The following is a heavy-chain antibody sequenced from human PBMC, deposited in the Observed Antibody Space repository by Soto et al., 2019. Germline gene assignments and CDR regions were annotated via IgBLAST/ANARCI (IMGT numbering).Heavy chain of an antibody. Sequence: VQVVESGGGLVQPGGSLRLSCVASGFSLKNYYMHWVRQAPGKGLVWVSRINSGDGTFTSYAHSVKGRFTISRDDAKNTLYLQMSSLRAEDTALYYCARDQATLVVTDALDIWGKGTVVTVSS. J-gene: IGHJ3*02. V-gene: IGHV3-74*01. CDR3: ARDQATLVVTDALDI. D-gene: IGHD2-8*02. CDR1: GFSLKNYY. CDR2: INSGDGTFT.